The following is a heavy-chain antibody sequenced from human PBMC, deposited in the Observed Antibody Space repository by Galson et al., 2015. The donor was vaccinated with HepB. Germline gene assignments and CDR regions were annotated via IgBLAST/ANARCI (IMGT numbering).Heavy chain of an antibody. J-gene: IGHJ6*02. CDR3: ARVNQYYYGMDV. D-gene: IGHD1-14*01. CDR2: ISYDGSNK. CDR1: GFTFSSYA. Sequence: SLRLSCAASGFTFSSYAMHWVRQAPGKGLEWVAVISYDGSNKYYADSMKGRFTISRDNSKNTLYLQMNSLRAEDTAVYYCARVNQYYYGMDVWGQGTTVTVSS. V-gene: IGHV3-30-3*01.